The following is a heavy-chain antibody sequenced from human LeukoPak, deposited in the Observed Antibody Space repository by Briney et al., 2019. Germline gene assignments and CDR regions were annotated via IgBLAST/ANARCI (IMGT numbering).Heavy chain of an antibody. CDR3: VRHDSYIPF. D-gene: IGHD5-18*01. CDR2: ISDNDGTT. V-gene: IGHV3-23*01. Sequence: PGGSLRLSCAASGFNFNNYAMSWVRQTPGKGLEWVSGISDNDGTTYYTDSVRGRFTISRDNSKDTVYLQMKNLRAADTALYFCVRHDSYIPFWGQGSLVTVSS. J-gene: IGHJ1*01. CDR1: GFNFNNYA.